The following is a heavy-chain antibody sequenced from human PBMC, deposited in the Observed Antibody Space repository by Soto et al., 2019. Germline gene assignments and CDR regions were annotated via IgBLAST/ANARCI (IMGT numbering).Heavy chain of an antibody. D-gene: IGHD3-10*01. CDR1: GGSFSGYY. CDR3: ARGNYYGSGRYSKTLYYYGMDV. Sequence: PSETLSLTCGVYGGSFSGYYWSWIRQSPGKGLEWIGEINQSGSTNSNPSLESRLTISIDTSKDQFSLKLSSVTAADTAVYYCARGNYYGSGRYSKTLYYYGMDVWGQGTTVTVSS. CDR2: INQSGST. V-gene: IGHV4-34*01. J-gene: IGHJ6*02.